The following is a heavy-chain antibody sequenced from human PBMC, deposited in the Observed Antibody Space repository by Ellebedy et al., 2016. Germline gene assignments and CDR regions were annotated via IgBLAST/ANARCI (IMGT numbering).Heavy chain of an antibody. Sequence: GESLKISXEASGFTFSSYWMSWVRQAPGEGLAWVANMKQDGSEKFYVDSVKGRFTISRDNAKNLLYLHMSSLRPEDTAIYYCARLNWGRFAFDFWGQGTLVTVSS. D-gene: IGHD7-27*01. CDR3: ARLNWGRFAFDF. V-gene: IGHV3-7*01. CDR2: MKQDGSEK. J-gene: IGHJ4*02. CDR1: GFTFSSYW.